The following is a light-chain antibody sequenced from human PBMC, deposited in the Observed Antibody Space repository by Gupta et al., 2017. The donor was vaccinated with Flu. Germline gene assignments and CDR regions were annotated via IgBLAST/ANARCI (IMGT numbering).Light chain of an antibody. CDR2: GAS. CDR3: QQYNNWPPSRT. CDR1: QSISRN. J-gene: IGKJ2*02. Sequence: DIVMTQSPGTLSVSQGEKATLSCRASQSISRNLAWYQQKRGQAPRLLIYGASTRATGITARFSGSGSGTEFTLSTISLQSEDFAVYDCQQYNNWPPSRTFGQGTKLEIK. V-gene: IGKV3-15*01.